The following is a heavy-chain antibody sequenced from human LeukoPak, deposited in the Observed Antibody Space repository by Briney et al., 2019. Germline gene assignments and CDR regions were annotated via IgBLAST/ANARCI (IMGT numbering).Heavy chain of an antibody. CDR3: ARETYYYGSGSYYYMDA. D-gene: IGHD3-10*01. CDR2: IYTSGST. J-gene: IGHJ6*03. CDR1: GGSISSYY. V-gene: IGHV4-4*07. Sequence: PSETLSLTCTVSGGSISSYYWSWIRQPAGKGLEWIGRIYTSGSTNYNPSLKSRVTMSVDTSKNQFSLKLSSVTAADTAVYYCARETYYYGSGSYYYMDAWGKGTTVTVSS.